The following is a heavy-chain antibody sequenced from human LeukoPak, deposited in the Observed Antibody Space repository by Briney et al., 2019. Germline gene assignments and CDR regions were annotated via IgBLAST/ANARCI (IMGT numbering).Heavy chain of an antibody. D-gene: IGHD2-15*01. CDR3: ARDHGRRSAGYYYGMDV. CDR2: ISAYNGNT. Sequence: GASVTVSCKASGYTFTSYGISWVRQAPGQGLEWMGWISAYNGNTNYAQKLQGRVTMTTDTSTSTAYMELRSLRSDDTAVYYCARDHGRRSAGYYYGMDVWGKGTTVTVSS. CDR1: GYTFTSYG. V-gene: IGHV1-18*04. J-gene: IGHJ6*04.